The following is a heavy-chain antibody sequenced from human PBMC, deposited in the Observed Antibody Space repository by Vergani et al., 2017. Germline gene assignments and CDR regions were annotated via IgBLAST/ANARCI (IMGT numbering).Heavy chain of an antibody. D-gene: IGHD2-15*01. Sequence: QVRLVESGGGVVQPGGSLRLSCAASGFTFSNYGMHWVRQAPGKGLEWVTFIRYDGVKIYADSVKGRFTISRDNSKITLYLQMSSLRDEDTGVYYCAKEIGRGFCGGDSCYEGWFDPWAQGTLVTVSS. CDR1: GFTFSNYG. CDR2: IRYDGVKI. CDR3: AKEIGRGFCGGDSCYEGWFDP. J-gene: IGHJ5*02. V-gene: IGHV3-30*02.